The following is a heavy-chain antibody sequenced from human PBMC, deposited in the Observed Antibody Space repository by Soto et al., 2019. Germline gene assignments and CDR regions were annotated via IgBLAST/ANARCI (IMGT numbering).Heavy chain of an antibody. CDR1: GFTFNSCA. V-gene: IGHV3-23*01. D-gene: IGHD2-21*02. Sequence: GGSLRVSFAASGFTFNSCAMNWVRQAPGKGLAGVSSICTDGNTYYANSVKGRFTISRDNSRTTLYLQINSLRVEDTALYYCVRKYTVTRPFDXWGQVTLFTVSX. J-gene: IGHJ4*01. CDR2: ICTDGNT. CDR3: VRKYTVTRPFDX.